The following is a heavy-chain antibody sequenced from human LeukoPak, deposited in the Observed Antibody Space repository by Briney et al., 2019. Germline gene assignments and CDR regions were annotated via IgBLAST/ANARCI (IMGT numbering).Heavy chain of an antibody. CDR2: IYYSGNT. D-gene: IGHD6-13*01. CDR3: AMHTVIASSWSLDY. Sequence: GSLRLSCAASGFTFSDYEMNWVRQPPGKGLEWIGSIYYSGNTYNNPSLKSRVTISVDTSKNQLSLKLTSVTAADTAVYYCAMHTVIASSWSLDYWGQGTLVTVSS. CDR1: GFTFSDYE. V-gene: IGHV4-38-2*01. J-gene: IGHJ4*02.